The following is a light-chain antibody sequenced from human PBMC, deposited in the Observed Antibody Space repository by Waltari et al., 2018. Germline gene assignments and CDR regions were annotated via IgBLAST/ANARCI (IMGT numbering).Light chain of an antibody. CDR1: SSDFGGYNY. CDR2: DVS. V-gene: IGLV2-14*03. Sequence: QSALTQPASVSGSPGQSIPISCTGTSSDFGGYNYVSWYQQHPGKAPKLMIYDVSNRPSGVSNRFSGSKSGNTASLTISGLQAEDEADYYCSSYTSSSTRVFGGGTKLTVL. J-gene: IGLJ3*02. CDR3: SSYTSSSTRV.